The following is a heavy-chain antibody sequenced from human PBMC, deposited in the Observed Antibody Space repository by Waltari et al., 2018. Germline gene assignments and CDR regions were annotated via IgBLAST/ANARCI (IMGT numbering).Heavy chain of an antibody. CDR1: GGSISSYY. V-gene: IGHV4-59*01. CDR3: IGTTRDVDV. J-gene: IGHJ6*02. D-gene: IGHD2-2*01. Sequence: QVQLQESGSGLVTPSETLSLTCTVSGGSISSYYWSGVRQPPGKGLEWIGYIYYTGSTNYDPSLESRVTLSLDVSKNQFSLKLRSVTAADTALYYCIGTTRDVDVWGQGTTVTVSS. CDR2: IYYTGST.